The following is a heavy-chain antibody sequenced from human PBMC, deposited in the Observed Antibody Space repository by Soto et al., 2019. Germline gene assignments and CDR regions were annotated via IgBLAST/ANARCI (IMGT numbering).Heavy chain of an antibody. CDR1: GGTISSGDYY. J-gene: IGHJ6*02. CDR3: ARCYDFWSGSDDYGMDA. CDR2: IYYSGST. D-gene: IGHD3-3*01. V-gene: IGHV4-30-4*01. Sequence: PSETLALTCTVSGGTISSGDYYWSWVRQPPGKGLEWIGNIYYSGSTYYNASLKSRVIISVDTSKNQFSLNVTSVTAADTAVYFCARCYDFWSGSDDYGMDAWGQG.